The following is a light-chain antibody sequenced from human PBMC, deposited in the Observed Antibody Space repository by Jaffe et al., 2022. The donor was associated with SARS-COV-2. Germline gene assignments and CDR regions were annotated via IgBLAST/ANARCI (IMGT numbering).Light chain of an antibody. J-gene: IGKJ2*01. CDR2: AAS. CDR3: QQYASSPI. V-gene: IGKV3-20*01. Sequence: EIVLTQSPGTLSLSPGERATLSCRASQSVSSGYLAWYQQKPGQPPRLLIYAASRRATGTPNRFTGRGSGTDFTLTISGLEPEDFAVYFCQQYASSPIFGQGTKLEIK. CDR1: QSVSSGY.